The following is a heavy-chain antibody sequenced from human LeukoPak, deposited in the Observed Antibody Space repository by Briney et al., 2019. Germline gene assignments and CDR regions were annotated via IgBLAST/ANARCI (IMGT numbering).Heavy chain of an antibody. CDR2: SSPTGDIT. J-gene: IGHJ5*02. D-gene: IGHD2-21*01. V-gene: IGHV4-34*01. Sequence: PSETLSLTCAVYGGSFSGNYWTLIRQTPGRGLEWIGESSPTGDITGYNPSLKGRATISVDSSKKQFSLKLSSVTAADTAVYYCARDLLDGFVGTGDNWFDPWGQGTLVTVSS. CDR3: ARDLLDGFVGTGDNWFDP. CDR1: GGSFSGNY.